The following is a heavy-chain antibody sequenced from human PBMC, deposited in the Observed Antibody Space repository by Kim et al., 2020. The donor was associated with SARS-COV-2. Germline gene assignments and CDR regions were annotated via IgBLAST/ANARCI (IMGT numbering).Heavy chain of an antibody. CDR1: GFTFSSYD. D-gene: IGHD4-4*01. J-gene: IGHJ6*03. CDR3: ARGGTVHYHYYYMDV. V-gene: IGHV3-13*01. Sequence: GGSLRLSCAASGFTFSSYDMHWVRQATGKGLEWVSAIGTAGDTYYPGSVKGRFTISRENAKNSLYLQMNSLRAGDTAVYYCARGGTVHYHYYYMDVWGKGTTVTVSS. CDR2: IGTAGDT.